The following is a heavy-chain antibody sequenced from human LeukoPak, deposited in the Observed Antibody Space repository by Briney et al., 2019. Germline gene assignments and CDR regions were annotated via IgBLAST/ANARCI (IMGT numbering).Heavy chain of an antibody. CDR2: IFDGGNV. Sequence: SQTLSLTCSVSGNSLNSGGNYRHWIRQAPGKGLEWIGYIFDGGNVDYNPSLSGRVTISQDASKNQFSLKMTSVTAADTALYYCATGRSKTVDFWGQGTLVTVSS. D-gene: IGHD1-26*01. CDR1: GNSLNSGGNY. V-gene: IGHV4-31*03. CDR3: ATGRSKTVDF. J-gene: IGHJ4*02.